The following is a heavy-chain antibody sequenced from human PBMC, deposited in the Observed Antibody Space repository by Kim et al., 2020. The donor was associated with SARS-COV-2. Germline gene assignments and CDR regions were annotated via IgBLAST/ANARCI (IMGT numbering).Heavy chain of an antibody. CDR3: ARGPNRSGWYGAPLPLGMDV. CDR2: INHSGST. CDR1: GGSFSGYY. V-gene: IGHV4-34*01. D-gene: IGHD6-19*01. J-gene: IGHJ6*02. Sequence: SETLSLTCAVYGGSFSGYYWSWIRQPPGKGLEWIGEINHSGSTNYNPSLKSRVTISVDTSKNQFSLKLSSVTAADTAVYYCARGPNRSGWYGAPLPLGMDVWGQGTTVTVSS.